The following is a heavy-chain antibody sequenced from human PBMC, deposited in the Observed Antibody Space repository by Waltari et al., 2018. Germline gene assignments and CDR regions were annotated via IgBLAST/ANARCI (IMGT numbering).Heavy chain of an antibody. Sequence: VESGGGVVQPGGSLRLSCATPEFTCRPSILHWVRQAPVKGVEWVSAMSYDGFSKYYADSVKGRFTIARDNSKNTVYLEINSLRPEDTAVYYCAREGGTSGYSGFVDYWGQGTQVTVSS. CDR3: AREGGTSGYSGFVDY. V-gene: IGHV3-30*01. D-gene: IGHD2-2*01. J-gene: IGHJ4*02. CDR1: EFTCRPSI. CDR2: MSYDGFSK.